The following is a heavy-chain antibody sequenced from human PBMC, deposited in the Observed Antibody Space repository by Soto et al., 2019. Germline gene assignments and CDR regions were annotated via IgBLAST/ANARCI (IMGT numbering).Heavy chain of an antibody. D-gene: IGHD6-13*01. CDR2: IYYSGRT. CDR1: GGSITNYY. J-gene: IGHJ5*02. Sequence: SETLSLTCTVSGGSITNYYWSWIWQPPGKGLEWIGYIYYSGRTSYSPSLKSRVIISVDPSKNQFSLKLTFVTAADTVMFYCARPKTIGAAAGKGWFDPWGQGTLVTVS. V-gene: IGHV4-59*08. CDR3: ARPKTIGAAAGKGWFDP.